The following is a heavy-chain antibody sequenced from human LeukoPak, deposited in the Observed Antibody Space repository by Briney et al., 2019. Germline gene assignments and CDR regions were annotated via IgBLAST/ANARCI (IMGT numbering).Heavy chain of an antibody. Sequence: GRSLRLSCAASGFTFSSYDMHWVRQATGKGLEWVSAIGTAGDPYYPGSVKGRFTISRENAKNSLYLQMNSLRAGDTAVYYCARTERRINCSSTSCYYYYYGMDVWGQGTTVTVSS. CDR1: GFTFSSYD. CDR3: ARTERRINCSSTSCYYYYYGMDV. D-gene: IGHD2-2*01. J-gene: IGHJ6*02. V-gene: IGHV3-13*05. CDR2: IGTAGDP.